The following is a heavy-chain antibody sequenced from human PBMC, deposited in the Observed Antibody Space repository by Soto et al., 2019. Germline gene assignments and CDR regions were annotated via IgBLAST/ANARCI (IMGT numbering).Heavy chain of an antibody. J-gene: IGHJ6*02. V-gene: IGHV1-8*01. CDR2: MNPNSGNT. CDR1: GYTFTSYD. CDR3: XXXXXXXXXXDV. Sequence: QVQLVQSGAEVKKPGASVKVSCKASGYTFTSYDINWVRQATGEGLEWVGWMNPNSGNTGYAQKFQGRVTMTRNTXXXXXXXXXXXXXXXXXXXXXXXXXXXXXXXXDVWGQGTTVTVSS.